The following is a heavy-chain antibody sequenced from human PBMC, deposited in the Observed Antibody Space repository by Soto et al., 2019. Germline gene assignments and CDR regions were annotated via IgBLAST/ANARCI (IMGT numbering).Heavy chain of an antibody. D-gene: IGHD6-13*01. CDR2: IYYSGST. Sequence: SETLSLTCTVSGGSISSGDYYWSWIRQPPGKGLEWIGYIYYSGSTYYNPSLKSRVTISVDTSKNQFSLKLSSVTAADTAVYYCARDIAAAGADAFDIWGQGTMVTVSS. V-gene: IGHV4-30-4*01. CDR1: GGSISSGDYY. CDR3: ARDIAAAGADAFDI. J-gene: IGHJ3*02.